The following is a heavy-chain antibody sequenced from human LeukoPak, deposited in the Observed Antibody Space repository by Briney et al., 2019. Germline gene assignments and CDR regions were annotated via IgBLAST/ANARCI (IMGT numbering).Heavy chain of an antibody. V-gene: IGHV3-23*01. CDR2: IRGSDGKT. Sequence: GGSLRLSCAASGFTFSNYAMSWVRQAPGKGLEWVSDIRGSDGKTYYADSVKGRFTISRDNSKNKLYLQMNGLRAEDTAVYYCAKAHIDGDGYYYFDNWGQGTLVSVSS. CDR1: GFTFSNYA. D-gene: IGHD3-22*01. J-gene: IGHJ4*02. CDR3: AKAHIDGDGYYYFDN.